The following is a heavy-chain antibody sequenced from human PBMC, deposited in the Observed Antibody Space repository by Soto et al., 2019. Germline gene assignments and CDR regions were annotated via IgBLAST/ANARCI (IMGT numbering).Heavy chain of an antibody. CDR2: IKTRIDSATT. J-gene: IGHJ4*02. D-gene: IGHD5-12*01. CDR1: GASFTNAW. Sequence: EVQLVESGGGLVKPGESLRLSCEASGASFTNAWMNWVRQAPGKGLEWVGRIKTRIDSATTDYAAPVKGRFTISRDDSKNTLYLQMDSLKTEDTAVYYCTPEDPSWLRGLEYLGQGTLVTVSS. CDR3: TPEDPSWLRGLEY. V-gene: IGHV3-15*01.